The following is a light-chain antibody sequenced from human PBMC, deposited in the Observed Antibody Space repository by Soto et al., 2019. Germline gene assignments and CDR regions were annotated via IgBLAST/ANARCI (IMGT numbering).Light chain of an antibody. CDR1: SSDVGTYDR. V-gene: IGLV2-18*02. CDR2: EVH. J-gene: IGLJ2*01. Sequence: QSALTQPPSVSGSPGQSVTISCIGTSSDVGTYDRVSWYQAPPGTAPKLIIYEVHYRPSGVPDRFSGSKSGNTASLTISGLQADDEADYYCSSYAASITLLFGGGTKLTVL. CDR3: SSYAASITLL.